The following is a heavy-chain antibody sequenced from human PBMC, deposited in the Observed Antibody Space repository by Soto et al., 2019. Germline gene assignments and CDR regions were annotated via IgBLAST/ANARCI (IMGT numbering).Heavy chain of an antibody. Sequence: QITLKESGPTLVKPTQTLTLTCTFSGFSLSTSGVGVGWIRQPPGKALEWLGFIYWDEDKRYSPSLKSRLTITKDTSKSQVVLTMTNMDPVDTATYYCAHVFTSLAPFDSWVQGTLVTVSA. J-gene: IGHJ4*02. D-gene: IGHD3-10*02. CDR2: IYWDEDK. CDR3: AHVFTSLAPFDS. V-gene: IGHV2-5*02. CDR1: GFSLSTSGVG.